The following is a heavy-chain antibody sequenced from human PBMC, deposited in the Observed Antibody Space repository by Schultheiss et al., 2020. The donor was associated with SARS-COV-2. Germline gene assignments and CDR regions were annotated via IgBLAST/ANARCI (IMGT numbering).Heavy chain of an antibody. V-gene: IGHV4-38-2*02. D-gene: IGHD3-3*01. J-gene: IGHJ6*03. CDR3: AREMGHYDFWSGFRYYYYYMDV. Sequence: SETLSLTCAVSGYSISSGYYWGWIRQPPGKGLEWIGSIYHSGSTYYNPSLKSRVTISVDTSKNQFSLKLSSVTAADTAVYYCAREMGHYDFWSGFRYYYYYMDVWGKGTTVTVSS. CDR1: GYSISSGYY. CDR2: IYHSGST.